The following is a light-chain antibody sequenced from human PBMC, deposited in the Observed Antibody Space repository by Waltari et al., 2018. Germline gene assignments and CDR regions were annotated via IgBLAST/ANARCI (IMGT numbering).Light chain of an antibody. CDR1: QSISSY. V-gene: IGKV1-39*01. Sequence: DIQMTQSPSSLSASVGDRVTITCWTNQSISSYLSWYQLKAGKAPKLLIYPASSLQSGVPSRFSGSGSRTDFTITINGLQPEDFATYSCQQTYSTPWTFGRGTKVEIK. CDR3: QQTYSTPWT. CDR2: PAS. J-gene: IGKJ1*01.